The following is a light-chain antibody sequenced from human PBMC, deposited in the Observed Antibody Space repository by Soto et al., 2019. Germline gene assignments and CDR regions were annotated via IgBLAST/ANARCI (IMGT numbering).Light chain of an antibody. CDR1: QSISSW. CDR3: QQYNSYSQT. V-gene: IGKV1-5*01. CDR2: DAS. J-gene: IGKJ1*01. Sequence: DIQMTQSPSTLSASLGDRVTITCRASQSISSWLAWYQQKPGKAPRLLIYDASSLERGVPSRFSGSGSEKEFPLTISSLQPDDFATYYCQQYNSYSQTFGQGTKVELK.